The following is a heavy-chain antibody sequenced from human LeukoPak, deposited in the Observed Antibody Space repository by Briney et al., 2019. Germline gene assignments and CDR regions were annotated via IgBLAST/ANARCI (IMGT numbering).Heavy chain of an antibody. CDR3: TTGVVGATQDFDY. Sequence: GGSLRLSCAASGFTFSNAWMSWVRQAPGKGLEWVGRIKSKTDGGTTDYAAPVKGRFTISRDDSKNTLYLQMNSLKTEDTAVYYCTTGVVGATQDFDYWGQGTLVTVSS. CDR1: GFTFSNAW. CDR2: IKSKTDGGTT. J-gene: IGHJ4*02. V-gene: IGHV3-15*01. D-gene: IGHD1-26*01.